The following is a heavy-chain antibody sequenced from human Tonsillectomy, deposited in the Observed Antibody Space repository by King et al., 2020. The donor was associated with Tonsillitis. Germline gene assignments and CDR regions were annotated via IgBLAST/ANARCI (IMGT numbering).Heavy chain of an antibody. D-gene: IGHD2-15*01. J-gene: IGHJ5*02. Sequence: VQLVESGGGVVQPGRSLRLSCAASGFTFSNYAIHWVRQAPGKGLEWVAVISYDGSNKYYADSVKGRFTISRDNSKNTVYLQMNSLRPEDTAVYYCGRGAPLTRIVVVPAWFDPWGQGTLVTVSS. CDR1: GFTFSNYA. CDR2: ISYDGSNK. CDR3: GRGAPLTRIVVVPAWFDP. V-gene: IGHV3-30-3*01.